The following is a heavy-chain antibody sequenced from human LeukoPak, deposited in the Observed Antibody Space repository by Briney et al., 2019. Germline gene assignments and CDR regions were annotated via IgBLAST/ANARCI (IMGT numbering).Heavy chain of an antibody. CDR1: GGSISNSTYY. V-gene: IGHV4-39*01. D-gene: IGHD6-13*01. Sequence: SETLSLTCTVSGGSISNSTYYWGWIRQPPGKGLEWIGTIYYSGSTYDNPSLKSRVTISVDTSKNQFSLKLSSVTAADTAVYYCAGTYSLYDAFDIWGQGTVVTVSS. J-gene: IGHJ3*02. CDR3: AGTYSLYDAFDI. CDR2: IYYSGST.